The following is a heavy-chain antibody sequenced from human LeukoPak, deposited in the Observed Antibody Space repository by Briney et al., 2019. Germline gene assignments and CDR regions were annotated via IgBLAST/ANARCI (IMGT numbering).Heavy chain of an antibody. Sequence: ETLSLTCTVFGDSISDSKYLWGWIRQPPGKGLEWIGNFYSGGSTYYNPSLKSRVAISEDTSGKQFSLRLGSVTAADTAVYYCARFNDFSKYYFDYWGQGTLVTVSS. J-gene: IGHJ4*02. CDR2: FYSGGST. D-gene: IGHD3-3*01. CDR1: GDSISDSKYL. V-gene: IGHV4-39*07. CDR3: ARFNDFSKYYFDY.